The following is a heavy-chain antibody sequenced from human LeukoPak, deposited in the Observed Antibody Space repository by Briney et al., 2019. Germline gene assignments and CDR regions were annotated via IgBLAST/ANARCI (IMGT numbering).Heavy chain of an antibody. CDR2: LSGSGITT. CDR1: GFTFSNSA. J-gene: IGHJ4*01. D-gene: IGHD6-19*01. V-gene: IGHV3-23*01. Sequence: GGSLRLSCAASGFTFSNSAMSWVRQAPGNGLEWVSTLSGSGITTYYADSVKGRFTISRDNSKNTLYLQMNSLRAEDTAVYYCAKGIYSSGWSYFDYWGHGTLVTVSS. CDR3: AKGIYSSGWSYFDY.